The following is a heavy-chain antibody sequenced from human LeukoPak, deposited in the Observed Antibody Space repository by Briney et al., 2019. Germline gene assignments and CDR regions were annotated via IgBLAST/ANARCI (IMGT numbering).Heavy chain of an antibody. Sequence: GGSLRLSCAASGFIFSSYGMHWVRQAPGKGLEWVAVISDDGSNKYYVDSVKGRFTISRDNSKNTLYLQMNSLRAEDTAVYYCATEYTSSWYDLDYWGQGTLVTVSS. J-gene: IGHJ4*02. D-gene: IGHD6-13*01. CDR1: GFIFSSYG. CDR2: ISDDGSNK. V-gene: IGHV3-30*03. CDR3: ATEYTSSWYDLDY.